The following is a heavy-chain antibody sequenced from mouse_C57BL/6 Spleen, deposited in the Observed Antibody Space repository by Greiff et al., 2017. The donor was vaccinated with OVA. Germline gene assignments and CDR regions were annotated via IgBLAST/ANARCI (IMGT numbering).Heavy chain of an antibody. V-gene: IGHV5-17*01. D-gene: IGHD1-1*02. CDR1: GFTFSDYG. CDR3: ARRVGGGAMDY. CDR2: ISSGSSTI. J-gene: IGHJ4*01. Sequence: EVMLVESGGGLVKPGGSLKLSCAASGFTFSDYGMHWVRQAPEKGLEWVAYISSGSSTIYYADTVKGRFTISRDNAKNTLYLQMTSLRSEDTAMYYCARRVGGGAMDYWGQGTSVTVSS.